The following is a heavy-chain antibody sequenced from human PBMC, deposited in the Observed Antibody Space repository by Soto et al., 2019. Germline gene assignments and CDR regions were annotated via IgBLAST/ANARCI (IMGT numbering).Heavy chain of an antibody. V-gene: IGHV4-59*12. D-gene: IGHD2-8*01. CDR3: ARESRCVNGACGNVFDI. J-gene: IGHJ3*02. Sequence: WTWIRQSRDKGLEWLGNIYYSGSTNYSPSLNSRLTISLDTSKNQFSLKLRSVTAADTAVYYCARESRCVNGACGNVFDIWGRGTKVTVSS. CDR2: IYYSGST.